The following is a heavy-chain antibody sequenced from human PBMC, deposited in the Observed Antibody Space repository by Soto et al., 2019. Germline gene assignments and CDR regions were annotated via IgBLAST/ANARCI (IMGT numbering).Heavy chain of an antibody. CDR1: GGSISSGGYY. CDR2: IYYSGST. J-gene: IGHJ4*02. Sequence: SETLSLTCTVSGGSISSGGYYWSWIRQHPGKGLEWIGYIYYSGSTYYNPSLKSRVTISVDTSKNQFSLKLSSVTAADTAVYYCARGLSGSYYGTFDYWGQGTLVTVSS. D-gene: IGHD3-10*01. CDR3: ARGLSGSYYGTFDY. V-gene: IGHV4-31*03.